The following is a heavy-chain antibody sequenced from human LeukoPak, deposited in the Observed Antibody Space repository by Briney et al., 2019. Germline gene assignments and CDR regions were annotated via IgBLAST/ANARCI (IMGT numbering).Heavy chain of an antibody. Sequence: GGSLRLSCAASGFTFSSYGMHWVRQAPGKGLEWVAVISYDGSNKYYADSVKGRFTISRDNSKNTLYLQMNSLRAEDTAVYYCAKDLSRWGQGTLVTVSS. CDR3: AKDLSR. J-gene: IGHJ4*02. D-gene: IGHD2-8*01. CDR1: GFTFSSYG. V-gene: IGHV3-30*18. CDR2: ISYDGSNK.